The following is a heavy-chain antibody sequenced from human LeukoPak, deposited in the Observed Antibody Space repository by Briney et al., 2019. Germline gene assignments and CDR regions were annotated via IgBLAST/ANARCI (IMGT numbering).Heavy chain of an antibody. D-gene: IGHD5-24*01. CDR2: MRSTANSFVT. Sequence: PGGTLKLSCTASGFTFSGSTVHWVRQASGKGLEWVGRMRSTANSFVTTYTTSVQGRFTISRDDSKNTAYLQMNSLRTEDTALYYCTTDQFNSFDIWGRGTMVTVS. V-gene: IGHV3-73*01. CDR3: TTDQFNSFDI. J-gene: IGHJ3*02. CDR1: GFTFSGST.